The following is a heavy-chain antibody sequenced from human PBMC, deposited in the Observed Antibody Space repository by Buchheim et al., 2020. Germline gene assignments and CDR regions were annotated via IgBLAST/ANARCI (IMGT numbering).Heavy chain of an antibody. V-gene: IGHV4-59*01. CDR1: GGSISSYY. Sequence: QVQLQESGPGLVKPSETLSLTCTVSGGSISSYYWSWIRQPPGKGLEWIGYIYYSGSTNYNPSLKSRVTISVDTSKNLFSLKLSSVTAADTAVYYCARWRLGLGNYYYGMDVWGQGTT. J-gene: IGHJ6*02. CDR2: IYYSGST. D-gene: IGHD2-21*01. CDR3: ARWRLGLGNYYYGMDV.